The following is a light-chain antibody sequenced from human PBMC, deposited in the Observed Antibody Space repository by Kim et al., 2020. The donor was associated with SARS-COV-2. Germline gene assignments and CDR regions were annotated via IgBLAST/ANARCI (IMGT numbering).Light chain of an antibody. CDR3: CSYAGDSTVI. V-gene: IGLV2-23*02. CDR2: EVS. Sequence: GQSINISCTGTSSDVGSYNLVSCDQQHPGKAPKFMIYEVSERPSGVSNRFSGSKSANTASLTISGLQAEDEAEYYCCSYAGDSTVIFGGGTQLTVL. CDR1: SSDVGSYNL. J-gene: IGLJ2*01.